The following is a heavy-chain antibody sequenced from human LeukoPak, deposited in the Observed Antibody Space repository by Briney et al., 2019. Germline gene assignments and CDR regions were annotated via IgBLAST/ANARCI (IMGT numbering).Heavy chain of an antibody. Sequence: ASVKVSCKASGYTFTGYYMHWVRQAPGQGLEWMGWINPNSGGTNYAQKFQGRATMTRDTSISTAYMELSRLRSDDTAVYYCARVPLPITRTTGYMDVWGKGTTVTVSS. CDR1: GYTFTGYY. CDR2: INPNSGGT. J-gene: IGHJ6*03. V-gene: IGHV1-2*02. CDR3: ARVPLPITRTTGYMDV. D-gene: IGHD1-20*01.